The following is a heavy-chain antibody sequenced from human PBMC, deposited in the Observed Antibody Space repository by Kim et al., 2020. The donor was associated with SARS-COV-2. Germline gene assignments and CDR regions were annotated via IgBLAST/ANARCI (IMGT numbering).Heavy chain of an antibody. CDR3: ARGRGTVVAGTSAAGDY. J-gene: IGHJ4*02. V-gene: IGHV3-21*01. CDR1: GFTFSSYS. CDR2: IGSSNIYK. Sequence: GGSLRLSCVASGFTFSSYSMNWVRQAPGKGLEWVSSIGSSNIYKYYAGSVKGRFTISRDNAKNSLYLQLNGLRAEDTAVHYCARGRGTVVAGTSAAGDYWGQGTLVTVSS. D-gene: IGHD6-19*01.